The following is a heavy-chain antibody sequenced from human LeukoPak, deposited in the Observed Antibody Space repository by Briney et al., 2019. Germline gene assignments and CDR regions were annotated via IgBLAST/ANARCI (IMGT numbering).Heavy chain of an antibody. CDR3: ASNYYDSSGYYSHAFDI. CDR1: GFTVFNYW. J-gene: IGHJ3*02. D-gene: IGHD3-22*01. CDR2: ISYDGRNK. Sequence: GGSLRLSCAASGFTVFNYWMSWVRQAPGKGLEWVAVISYDGRNKYYADSVKGRFTISRDNSKNTLYLQMNSLRAEDTAVYYCASNYYDSSGYYSHAFDIWGQGTMVTVSS. V-gene: IGHV3-30*03.